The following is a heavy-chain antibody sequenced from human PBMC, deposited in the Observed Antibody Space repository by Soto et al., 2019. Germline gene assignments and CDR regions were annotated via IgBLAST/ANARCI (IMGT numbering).Heavy chain of an antibody. CDR1: GFTFSSYA. D-gene: IGHD6-13*01. CDR2: ISSSSSYI. V-gene: IGHV3-21*01. CDR3: ASIIAAAGTSDNWFDP. Sequence: EVQLLESGGGLVQPGGSLRLSCAASGFTFSSYAMSWVRQAPGKGLEWVSAISSSSSYIYYADSVKGRFTISRDNAKNSLYLQMNSLRAEDTAVYYCASIIAAAGTSDNWFDPWGQGTLVTVSS. J-gene: IGHJ5*02.